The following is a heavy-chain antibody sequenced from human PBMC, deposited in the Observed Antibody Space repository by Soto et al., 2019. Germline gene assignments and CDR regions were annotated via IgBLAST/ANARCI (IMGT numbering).Heavy chain of an antibody. CDR3: ETKVNSGPGSQYFDY. Sequence: GGSLRLSCAASGFTFSSYSMSWVRQAPGKGLEWVSGFRTSGDGGTTYYADSVKGRFTISRDNSKNMLFLQMNSLRAEDTAIYYCETKVNSGPGSQYFDYWGQGTPVTVSS. CDR1: GFTFSSYS. J-gene: IGHJ4*02. CDR2: FRTSGDGGTT. D-gene: IGHD3-10*01. V-gene: IGHV3-23*01.